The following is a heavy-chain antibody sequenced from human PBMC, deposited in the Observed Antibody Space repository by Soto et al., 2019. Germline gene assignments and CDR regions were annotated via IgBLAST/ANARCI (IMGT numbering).Heavy chain of an antibody. J-gene: IGHJ4*02. Sequence: ASVKVSCKASGYTFTSYGISWVRQAPGQGLEWMGWTSAYNGNTNYAQKLQGRVTMTTDTSTSTAYMELRSLRSDDTAVYYCARDSPPLRSCDYWGQGTLVTVSS. D-gene: IGHD3-10*01. CDR2: TSAYNGNT. V-gene: IGHV1-18*01. CDR3: ARDSPPLRSCDY. CDR1: GYTFTSYG.